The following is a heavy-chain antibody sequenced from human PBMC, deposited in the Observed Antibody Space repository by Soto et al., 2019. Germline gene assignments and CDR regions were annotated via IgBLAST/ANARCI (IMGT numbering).Heavy chain of an antibody. CDR3: ARAGDADY. J-gene: IGHJ4*02. CDR2: INSDGSGT. V-gene: IGHV3-74*03. CDR1: GFTFRTYW. Sequence: EVQLVESGGGLVQPGGSLRLSCAASGFTFRTYWMHWVRQAPGKGLVWVSRINSDGSGTLYADSVRGRFTIARDNAKNTLYLQMNSLRADDTAVYYCARAGDADYWRQGTMVTFSS.